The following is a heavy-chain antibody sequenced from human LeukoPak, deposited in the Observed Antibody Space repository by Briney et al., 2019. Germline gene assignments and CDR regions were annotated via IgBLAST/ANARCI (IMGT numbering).Heavy chain of an antibody. Sequence: SETLSLTCTVSGDSITSYYWSWIRQPPGKGLEWIGYFSYSGSTNYNPSLKSRVTTSVDRSKNQFSLKLSSVTAADTAVYYCARSDYYGSGRGSFDVWGQGATVSVSS. D-gene: IGHD3-10*01. CDR1: GDSITSYY. V-gene: IGHV4-59*08. J-gene: IGHJ6*02. CDR2: FSYSGST. CDR3: ARSDYYGSGRGSFDV.